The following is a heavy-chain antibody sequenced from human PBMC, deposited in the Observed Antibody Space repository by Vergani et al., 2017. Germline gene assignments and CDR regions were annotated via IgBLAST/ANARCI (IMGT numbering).Heavy chain of an antibody. J-gene: IGHJ6*03. CDR3: ARRGRGYCSSTSCPNYYYYMDV. CDR2: IYPGDSDT. V-gene: IGHV5-51*03. CDR1: GYSFTSYW. Sequence: EVQLVQSGAEVKKPGESLKISCKGSGYSFTSYWIGWVRQMPGKGLEWMGIIYPGDSDTIYSPSFQGQVTISADKSISTAYRQWSSLKASDTAMYYCARRGRGYCSSTSCPNYYYYMDVWGKGTTVTVSS. D-gene: IGHD2-2*01.